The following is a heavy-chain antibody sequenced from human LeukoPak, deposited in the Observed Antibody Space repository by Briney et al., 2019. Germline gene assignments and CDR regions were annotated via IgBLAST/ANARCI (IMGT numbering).Heavy chain of an antibody. V-gene: IGHV3-64D*06. CDR3: VGDGRDGYNRYFHH. J-gene: IGHJ1*01. CDR2: ISGDGVGT. Sequence: PGGSLRLSCSASGFTFSIYAMHWVRQAPGKGLQYVSVISGDGVGTSYADSVKGRFTISRDNSKNTVYLQMSSLRAEDTAVYYCVGDGRDGYNRYFHHWGQGTLVTVSS. D-gene: IGHD5-24*01. CDR1: GFTFSIYA.